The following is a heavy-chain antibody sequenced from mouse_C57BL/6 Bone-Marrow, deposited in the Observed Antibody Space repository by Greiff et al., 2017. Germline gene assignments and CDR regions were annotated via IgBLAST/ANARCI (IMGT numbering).Heavy chain of an antibody. D-gene: IGHD2-3*01. Sequence: QVQLQQSGAELMKPGASVKLSCKATGYTFTGYWIEWVKQRPGHGLEWIGEILPGSGSTNYNEKFKSKATLTVDTSSSTAYMQLSSLTSEDSAVYYCARGIYDGYYGYGGQGTTLTVSS. CDR2: ILPGSGST. CDR3: ARGIYDGYYGY. J-gene: IGHJ2*01. CDR1: GYTFTGYW. V-gene: IGHV1-9*01.